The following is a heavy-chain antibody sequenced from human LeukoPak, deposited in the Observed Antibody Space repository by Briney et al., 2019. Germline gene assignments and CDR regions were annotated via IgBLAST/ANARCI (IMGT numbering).Heavy chain of an antibody. CDR3: AREAGTGDY. Sequence: GGSLRLSCAASGFTFSGYVMTWVRQPPGKGLQWVADISGSGGSTYYADSVKGRFSISRDNSKNMLYLQLDSLRAEDTAVYYCAREAGTGDYWGQGTLVTVSS. CDR1: GFTFSGYV. J-gene: IGHJ4*02. V-gene: IGHV3-23*01. D-gene: IGHD3-10*01. CDR2: ISGSGGST.